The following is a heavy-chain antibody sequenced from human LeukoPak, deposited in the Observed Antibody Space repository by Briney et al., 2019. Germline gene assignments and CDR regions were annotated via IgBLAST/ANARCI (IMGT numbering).Heavy chain of an antibody. D-gene: IGHD2-15*01. CDR2: INAGNGNT. Sequence: ASVKVSCKASRFTFTSYAMHWVRQAPGQRLEWMGWINAGNGNTKYSQKFQGRVTITRDTSASTAYMELSSLRSEDTAVYYCARSYSGYCSGGSCSNRLFYYGMDVWGQGTTVTVSS. CDR3: ARSYSGYCSGGSCSNRLFYYGMDV. CDR1: RFTFTSYA. V-gene: IGHV1-3*01. J-gene: IGHJ6*02.